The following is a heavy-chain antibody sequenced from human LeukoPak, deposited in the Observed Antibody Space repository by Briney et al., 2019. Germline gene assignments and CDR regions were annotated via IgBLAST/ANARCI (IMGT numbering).Heavy chain of an antibody. CDR2: INHSGST. D-gene: IGHD3-3*01. CDR3: ARVDFWSGYLDH. Sequence: KPSETLSLTCAVYGGSFSGYYWSWIRQPPGKGLEWIGEINHSGSTNYNPSLKSRVTISVDTSKNQFSLKLSSVTAADTAVYYCARVDFWSGYLDHWGQGTLVTVSS. CDR1: GGSFSGYY. V-gene: IGHV4-34*01. J-gene: IGHJ4*02.